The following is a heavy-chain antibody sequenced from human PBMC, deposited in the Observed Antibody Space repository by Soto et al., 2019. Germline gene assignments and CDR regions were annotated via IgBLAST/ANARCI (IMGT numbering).Heavy chain of an antibody. CDR1: VGSFSGYY. CDR2: INHSGST. Sequence: QVQLQQWGAGLLKPSETLSLTCAVYVGSFSGYYWSWIRQPPGKGLEWIGEINHSGSTNYNPSLKSRVTISVDTSKNQFSLKLSSVTAADTAVYYCARGYLGVDYWGQGTLVTVSS. V-gene: IGHV4-34*01. CDR3: ARGYLGVDY. D-gene: IGHD2-2*01. J-gene: IGHJ4*02.